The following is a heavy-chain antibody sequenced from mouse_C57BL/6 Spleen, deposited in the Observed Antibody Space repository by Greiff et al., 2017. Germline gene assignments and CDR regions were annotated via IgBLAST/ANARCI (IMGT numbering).Heavy chain of an antibody. Sequence: DVMLVESGGDLVKPGGSLKLSCAASGFTFSSYGMSWVRQTPDKRLEWVATISSGGSYTYYPDSVKGRFTISRDNAKNTLYLQMSSLKSEDTAMYYCARAPQDYFDYWGQGTTLTVSS. CDR2: ISSGGSYT. V-gene: IGHV5-6*02. CDR1: GFTFSSYG. CDR3: ARAPQDYFDY. J-gene: IGHJ2*01.